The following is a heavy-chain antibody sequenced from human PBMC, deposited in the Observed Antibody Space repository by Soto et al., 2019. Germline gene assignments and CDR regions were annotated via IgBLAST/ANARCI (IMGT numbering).Heavy chain of an antibody. Sequence: EVQLVESGGGLVKPGGSLRLSCAASGFALSSYSMIWVRQAPGKGLEWVSSISSSSNYIYYADSVKGRFTISRDNAKNSLYLQMNSLRAAETAVDYCARDSGRTDSHWFDRWGQGTLVTVSS. CDR3: ARDSGRTDSHWFDR. V-gene: IGHV3-21*02. D-gene: IGHD2-2*01. CDR2: ISSSSNYI. CDR1: GFALSSYS. J-gene: IGHJ5*02.